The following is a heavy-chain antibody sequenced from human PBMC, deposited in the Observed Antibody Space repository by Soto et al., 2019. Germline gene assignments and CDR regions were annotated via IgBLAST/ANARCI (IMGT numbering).Heavy chain of an antibody. D-gene: IGHD1-26*01. J-gene: IGHJ4*02. Sequence: PGGSLSLSCAASGFTFSSYAMSWVRQAPGKGLEWVSAISGSGGNTYYADSVKGRFTISRDNSKNTLYLQMGSLRAEDTAVYYCAKATTNLKVGATTVFDYWGQGTLVTVSS. CDR1: GFTFSSYA. CDR2: ISGSGGNT. V-gene: IGHV3-23*01. CDR3: AKATTNLKVGATTVFDY.